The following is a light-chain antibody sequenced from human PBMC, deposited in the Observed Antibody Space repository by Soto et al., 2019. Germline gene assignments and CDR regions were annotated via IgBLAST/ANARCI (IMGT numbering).Light chain of an antibody. V-gene: IGLV1-40*01. CDR3: QSYDSSLRGMV. J-gene: IGLJ2*01. CDR2: GNS. Sequence: QSVLTQPPSVSGAPGQRVTISCTGSSSNIGAGYDVHWYQQLPGTAPKLLIYGNSNRPSGVPDRFSGSKSGTSASLAITGLQAEDEADHYCQSYDSSLRGMVFGGGTKVTVL. CDR1: SSNIGAGYD.